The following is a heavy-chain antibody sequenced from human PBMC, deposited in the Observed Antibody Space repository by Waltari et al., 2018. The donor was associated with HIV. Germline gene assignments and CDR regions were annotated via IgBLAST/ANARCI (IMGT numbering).Heavy chain of an antibody. D-gene: IGHD3-10*01. CDR2: INHSGST. CDR1: GGYFSGYS. V-gene: IGHV4-34*01. Sequence: AGLLKPSETLSLTCAVYGGYFSGYSWSWLRQPPGKGLEWIGEINHSGSTNYNPSLKSLVTISVDTSKNQFSLKLSSVTAADTAVYYCAREGYRPLYYGSGTEYYYGMDVWGQGTTVTVSS. CDR3: AREGYRPLYYGSGTEYYYGMDV. J-gene: IGHJ6*02.